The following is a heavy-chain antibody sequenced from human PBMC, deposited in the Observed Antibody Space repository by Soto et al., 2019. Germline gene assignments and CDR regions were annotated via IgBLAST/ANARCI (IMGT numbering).Heavy chain of an antibody. V-gene: IGHV3-23*01. CDR2: ISGSGGST. Sequence: GGSLRLSCAASGFTFSSYAMSWVRQAPGKGLEWVSAISGSGGSTYYADSVKGRFTISRDNSKNTLYLQMNSLRAEDTAVYYCAKLHGGVIITWYFEDWGQETVVTVSS. CDR3: AKLHGGVIITWYFED. J-gene: IGHJ4*01. CDR1: GFTFSSYA. D-gene: IGHD3-10*01.